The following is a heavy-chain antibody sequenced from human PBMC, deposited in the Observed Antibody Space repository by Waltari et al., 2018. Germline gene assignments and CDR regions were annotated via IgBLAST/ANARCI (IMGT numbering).Heavy chain of an antibody. CDR3: ARDSGAGGPFFL. V-gene: IGHV3-53*01. CDR1: GFSVGNNY. J-gene: IGHJ4*02. CDR2: IFADGTT. Sequence: ELELVQSGGGDAQPGGSLRLSCVASGFSVGNNYMTWVRQAPGRGPEYVSVIFADGTTLYARSVKGRFTISRDSSKNTVFLQMHSLGVDDTAVYYCARDSGAGGPFFLWGQGDLVTVSS. D-gene: IGHD1-26*01.